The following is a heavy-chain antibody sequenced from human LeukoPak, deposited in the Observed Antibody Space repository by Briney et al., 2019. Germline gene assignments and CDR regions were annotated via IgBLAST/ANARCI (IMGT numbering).Heavy chain of an antibody. D-gene: IGHD2-21*01. J-gene: IGHJ5*01. CDR3: AKDPETYSSRWFDS. CDR2: LSDNGGSP. Sequence: GGSLRLSCAASGFTFSNYAMSWVRQAPGKGLEWVSSLSDNGGSPYYADSVKGRFTIFRDNSKNTLYLHMNSLRVEDTAVYYCAKDPETYSSRWFDSWGQGTLVTVSS. V-gene: IGHV3-23*01. CDR1: GFTFSNYA.